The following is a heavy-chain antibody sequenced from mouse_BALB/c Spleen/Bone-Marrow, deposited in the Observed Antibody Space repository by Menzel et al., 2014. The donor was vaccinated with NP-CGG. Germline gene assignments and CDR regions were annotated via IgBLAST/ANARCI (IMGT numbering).Heavy chain of an antibody. CDR1: GYTFTSYV. CDR2: INPYNDCT. J-gene: IGHJ2*01. Sequence: VQLQQSGPEQVKPGASGQMSCKASGYTFTSYVMHWVEQKPGQGLWWIGYINPYNDCTKYNEKFQGKATLTSDKSSSTAYMELSNLSSQDSEVYYCARRGRIAVALGYGGQGTPLTVS. CDR3: ARRGRIAVALGY. V-gene: IGHV1-14*01. D-gene: IGHD1-1*01.